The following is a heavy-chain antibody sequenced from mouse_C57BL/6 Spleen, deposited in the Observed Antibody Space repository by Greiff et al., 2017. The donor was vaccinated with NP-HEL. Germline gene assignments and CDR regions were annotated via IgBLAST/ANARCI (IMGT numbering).Heavy chain of an antibody. CDR2: IYPGSGST. D-gene: IGHD1-1*01. CDR1: GYTFTSYW. CDR3: AREDGSSYGYYFDY. V-gene: IGHV1-55*01. Sequence: VQLQQPGAELVKPGASVKMSCKASGYTFTSYWITWVKQRPGQGLAWIGDIYPGSGSTNYNEKFKSKATLTVDTSSSTAYMQLSSLTSEDSAVYYCAREDGSSYGYYFDYWGQGTTLTVSS. J-gene: IGHJ2*01.